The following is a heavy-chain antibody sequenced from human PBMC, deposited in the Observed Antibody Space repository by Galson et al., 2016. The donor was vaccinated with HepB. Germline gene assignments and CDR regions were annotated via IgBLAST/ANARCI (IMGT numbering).Heavy chain of an antibody. CDR1: GFTFDHYA. J-gene: IGHJ6*04. D-gene: IGHD2-2*01. CDR2: ISLNGDEQ. Sequence: SLRLSCATSGFTFDHYAMHWVRQPPGKGLEWVAGISLNGDEQHYAVSVKGRFTISRDNAQNSLYLEMNSLGVDDTALYYCAKDVGALSPVAKKTYFYYYGMAAWGKGTTVTVSA. CDR3: AKDVGALSPVAKKTYFYYYGMAA. V-gene: IGHV3-9*01.